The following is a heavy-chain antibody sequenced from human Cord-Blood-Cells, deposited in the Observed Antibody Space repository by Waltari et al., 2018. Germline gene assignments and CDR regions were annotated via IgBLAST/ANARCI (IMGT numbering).Heavy chain of an antibody. CDR3: ARSQSPTYYYGSGSYWYFDL. V-gene: IGHV4-59*01. Sequence: QVQLQESGPGLVKPSETLALTCTGSGGSISSYYWSCIRPPPGKGLEWIGYIYYSGSTNYNPSLKSRVTISVDTSKNQFSLKLSSVTAADTAVYYCARSQSPTYYYGSGSYWYFDLWGRGTLVTVSS. J-gene: IGHJ2*01. CDR2: IYYSGST. CDR1: GGSISSYY. D-gene: IGHD3-10*01.